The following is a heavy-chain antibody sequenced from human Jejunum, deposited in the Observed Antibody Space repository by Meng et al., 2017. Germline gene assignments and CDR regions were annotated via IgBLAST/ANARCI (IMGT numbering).Heavy chain of an antibody. CDR3: ARKRMSGAGLEAFGV. D-gene: IGHD3-3*01. CDR1: GFTFSSYT. CDR2: ISFDGIGK. Sequence: GESLKISCAASGFTFSSYTMHWVRQAPGEGLEWVAVISFDGIGKYYADSVKGRFTVSRDNSKNTLYLQMDSLRAEDTAIYYCARKRMSGAGLEAFGVWGQGTVVTVSS. V-gene: IGHV3-30*04. J-gene: IGHJ3*01.